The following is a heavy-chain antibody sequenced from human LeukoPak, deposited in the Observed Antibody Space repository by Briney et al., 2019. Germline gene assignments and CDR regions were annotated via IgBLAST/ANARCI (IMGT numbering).Heavy chain of an antibody. J-gene: IGHJ4*02. CDR3: ARDGYEFGESPTDFDY. V-gene: IGHV4-34*01. CDR2: INHSGST. CDR1: GGSFSGYY. D-gene: IGHD3-10*01. Sequence: SETLSLTCAVYGGSFSGYYWSWIRQPPGKGLEWIGEINHSGSTNYNPSLKSRVTISVDTSKNQFSLKLSSVTAADTAVYYCARDGYEFGESPTDFDYWGQGTLVTVSS.